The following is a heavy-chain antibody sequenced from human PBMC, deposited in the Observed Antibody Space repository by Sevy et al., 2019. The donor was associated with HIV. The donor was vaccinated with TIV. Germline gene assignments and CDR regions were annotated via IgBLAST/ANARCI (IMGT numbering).Heavy chain of an antibody. CDR1: GFTVGTYW. V-gene: IGHV3-7*01. J-gene: IGHJ6*02. CDR3: ARDLIVPTGMFYYGMDV. Sequence: GGSLRLSCAASGFTVGTYWMSWVRQAPGKGLQWVASIKQDESEKNYVDSVKGRFTISRDNAKNSLALQMNSLRAEDTAVYYCARDLIVPTGMFYYGMDVWDQGTTVTVSS. CDR2: IKQDESEK. D-gene: IGHD2-2*01.